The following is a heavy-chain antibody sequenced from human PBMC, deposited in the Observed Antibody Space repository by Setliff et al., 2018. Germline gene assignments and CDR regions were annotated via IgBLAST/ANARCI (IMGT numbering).Heavy chain of an antibody. CDR2: ISGSGSSS. J-gene: IGHJ4*02. Sequence: PGGSLRLSCAASGFTFSTFAMSWVRQAPGKGLEWVSHISGSGSSSSYADSVKGRFTISRDNARNTLYLQMNSLRAEDTAVYYCAKDNGKGHLYLLEGYFDYWGQGALVTVPQ. CDR1: GFTFSTFA. D-gene: IGHD2-15*01. CDR3: AKDNGKGHLYLLEGYFDY. V-gene: IGHV3-23*01.